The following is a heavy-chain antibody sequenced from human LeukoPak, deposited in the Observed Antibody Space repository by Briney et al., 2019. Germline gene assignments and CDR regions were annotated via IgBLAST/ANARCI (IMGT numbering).Heavy chain of an antibody. D-gene: IGHD1-1*01. J-gene: IGHJ6*02. V-gene: IGHV1-8*01. CDR2: MNPKTGNT. CDR3: ARDNYPYGLDV. Sequence: GASVKVSCKASGYIFPNYDINWVRQATGQGLKWMGWMNPKTGNTGYAQKFQGRVTMTRDTSTNTAYMELSSLRLEDTAVYYCARDNYPYGLDVWGQGTTVTVSS. CDR1: GYIFPNYD.